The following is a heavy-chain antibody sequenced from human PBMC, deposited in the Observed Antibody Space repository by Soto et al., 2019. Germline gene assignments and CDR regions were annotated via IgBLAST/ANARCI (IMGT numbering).Heavy chain of an antibody. CDR1: GYTFTSCY. CDR3: ARGVAVAGPDY. Sequence: ASVKVSCKASGYTFTSCYMHCVRQAPGQGLEWMGIINPSGGSTSYAQKFQGRVTMTRDTSTSTVYMELSSLRSEDTAVYYCARGVAVAGPDYWGQGTLVTVSS. J-gene: IGHJ4*02. D-gene: IGHD6-19*01. V-gene: IGHV1-46*01. CDR2: INPSGGST.